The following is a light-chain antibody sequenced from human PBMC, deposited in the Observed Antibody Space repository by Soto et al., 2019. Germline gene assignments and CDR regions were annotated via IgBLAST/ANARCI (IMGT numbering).Light chain of an antibody. CDR3: QEHGNWPRRT. Sequence: EIVLTQSPATLSLSPGERATLSCRASESLYTYLAWFQQKPGQAPRLLIFDTSRRATGVPARFSGSGVGTDYTLTISSLEPEDFAVYYCQEHGNWPRRTFGPGTKVEI. J-gene: IGKJ3*01. V-gene: IGKV3-11*01. CDR2: DTS. CDR1: ESLYTY.